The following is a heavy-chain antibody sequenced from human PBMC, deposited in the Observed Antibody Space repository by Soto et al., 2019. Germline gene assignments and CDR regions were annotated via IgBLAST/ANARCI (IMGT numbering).Heavy chain of an antibody. V-gene: IGHV4-34*01. D-gene: IGHD3-10*01. CDR1: GGSFSGYY. J-gene: IGHJ6*03. CDR2: INHSGST. Sequence: SETLSLTCAVYGGSFSGYYWSWIRQPPGKGLEWIGEINHSGSTNYNPSLKSRVTISVDASKNQFSLKLSSVTAADTAVYYCARGFPHYGSGSYYRAYYYYYYMDVWGKGTTVTVSS. CDR3: ARGFPHYGSGSYYRAYYYYYYMDV.